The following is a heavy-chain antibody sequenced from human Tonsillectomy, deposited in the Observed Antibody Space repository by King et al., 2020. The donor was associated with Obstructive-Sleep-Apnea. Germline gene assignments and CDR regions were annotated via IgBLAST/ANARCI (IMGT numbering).Heavy chain of an antibody. CDR2: IDPSDSST. D-gene: IGHD1-1*01. J-gene: IGHJ5*02. Sequence: QLVQSGAEVKKPGESLRISCKGSGYSFTNYWISWVRQVPGKGLEWMGRIDPSDSSTDYSPSFQGHVTVSADKSISTAYRQWTSLKASDTAMSYCARPGGNDPPWGQGTLVTVSS. CDR3: ARPGGNDPP. V-gene: IGHV5-10-1*01. CDR1: GYSFTNYW.